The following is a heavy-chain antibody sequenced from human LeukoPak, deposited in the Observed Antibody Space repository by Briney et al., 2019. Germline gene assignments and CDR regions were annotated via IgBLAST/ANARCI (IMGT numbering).Heavy chain of an antibody. CDR1: GYSFTSYW. Sequence: GESLKISCKGSGYSFTSYWIGWVRQMPGKGLEWMGIIYPGDSDTRYSPSFQGQVTISADKSISTAYLQWSSLKASDTAMYYCARHRGYSSGWHNDIYVRESVAIDYWGQGTLVTVSS. J-gene: IGHJ4*02. V-gene: IGHV5-51*01. CDR3: ARHRGYSSGWHNDIYVRESVAIDY. CDR2: IYPGDSDT. D-gene: IGHD6-19*01.